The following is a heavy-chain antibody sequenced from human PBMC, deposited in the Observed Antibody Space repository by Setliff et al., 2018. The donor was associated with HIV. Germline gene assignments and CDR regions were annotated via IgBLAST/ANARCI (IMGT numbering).Heavy chain of an antibody. D-gene: IGHD2-2*02. CDR1: GYTFTGYY. J-gene: IGHJ4*02. CDR3: ARMGSRGVAQPLLYHFEY. CDR2: INPNSGGT. V-gene: IGHV1-2*04. Sequence: GASVKVSCKASGYTFTGYYMHWVRQAPGQGLEWMGWINPNSGGTNYAQKFQGWVTVTRDTSISTAYMELSRLRSDDTAVYYCARMGSRGVAQPLLYHFEYWGQGTLVTVSS.